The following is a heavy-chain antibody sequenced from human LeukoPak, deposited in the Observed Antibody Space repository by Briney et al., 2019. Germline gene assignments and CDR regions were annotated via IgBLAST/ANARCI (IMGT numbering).Heavy chain of an antibody. CDR1: GFTFSNAW. CDR3: FQAEDGIRFMNWFDP. V-gene: IGHV3-48*01. J-gene: IGHJ5*02. Sequence: PGGSLRLSCAAPGFTFSNAWMSWVSQAPGKGLEWVSYISSSSSTIYYADSVKCRFTISRDNAKNPLYLQMNSLRAEDTAVYFFFQAEDGIRFMNWFDPWGQGTLVTVSS. CDR2: ISSSSSTI. D-gene: IGHD3-3*01.